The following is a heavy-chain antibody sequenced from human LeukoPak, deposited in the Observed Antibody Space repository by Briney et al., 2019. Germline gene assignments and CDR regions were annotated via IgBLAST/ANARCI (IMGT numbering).Heavy chain of an antibody. CDR3: ARVLRTVTTYRDY. Sequence: GGSLRLSCAASGFTFSDYYMSWIRQAPGKGLEWVSVIYSGGSTYYADSVKGRFTISRDNSKNTLYLQMNSLRAEDTAVYYCARVLRTVTTYRDYWGQETLVTVSS. V-gene: IGHV3-53*01. CDR2: IYSGGST. CDR1: GFTFSDYY. J-gene: IGHJ4*02. D-gene: IGHD4-17*01.